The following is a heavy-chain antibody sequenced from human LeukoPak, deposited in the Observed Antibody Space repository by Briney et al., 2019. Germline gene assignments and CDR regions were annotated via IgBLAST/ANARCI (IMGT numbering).Heavy chain of an antibody. Sequence: SETLSLTCAVYGGSFSGYYWSWIRQPPGKGLEWIGEINHSGSTNYNPSLKSRVTISVDTSKNQFSLKLSSVTAADTAVYYCARAGLNGDVDYWGQGTLVTVLS. D-gene: IGHD4-17*01. J-gene: IGHJ4*02. V-gene: IGHV4-34*01. CDR2: INHSGST. CDR1: GGSFSGYY. CDR3: ARAGLNGDVDY.